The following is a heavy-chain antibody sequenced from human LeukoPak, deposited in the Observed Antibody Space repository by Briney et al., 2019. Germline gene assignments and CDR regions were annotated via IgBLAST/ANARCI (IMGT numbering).Heavy chain of an antibody. J-gene: IGHJ2*01. CDR1: GFTFFNYW. CDR3: ARGSGELWPYWYFDL. Sequence: GGSLRLSCAASGFTFFNYWMSWVRQAPGKGLEWVANIDLEGSQRFYVDSLKGRFTISRDNANNLVYLQMNSLRAEDTAVYYCARGSGELWPYWYFDLWGRGTLVTVSS. D-gene: IGHD3-10*01. V-gene: IGHV3-7*01. CDR2: IDLEGSQR.